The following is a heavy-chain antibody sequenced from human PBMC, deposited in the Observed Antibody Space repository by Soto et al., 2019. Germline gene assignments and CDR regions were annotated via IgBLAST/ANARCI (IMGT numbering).Heavy chain of an antibody. CDR1: GFTFSRYL. CDR2: IKEDGSEM. V-gene: IGHV3-7*03. Sequence: PGGSLRLSCAASGFTFSRYLMSWVRQAPGKGLEWVASIKEDGSEMYYVDSVKGRFTISRDNAKNSLYLQMSSLRADDTAVYYCAKSLAAAKFYFDSWGQGTLVTVSS. CDR3: AKSLAAAKFYFDS. J-gene: IGHJ4*02. D-gene: IGHD6-13*01.